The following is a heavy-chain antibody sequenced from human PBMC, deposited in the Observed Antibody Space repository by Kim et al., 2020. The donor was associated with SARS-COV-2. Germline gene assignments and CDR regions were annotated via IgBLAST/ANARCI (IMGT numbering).Heavy chain of an antibody. V-gene: IGHV4-59*01. D-gene: IGHD3-16*01. CDR2: IYYSGST. J-gene: IGHJ6*03. Sequence: SETLSLTCTVSGGSISSYYWSWIRQPPGEGLEWIGYIYYSGSTNYNPSLKSRVTISVDTSKNQFSLNLSSVTAADTAVYYCARTELGYYYYYMDVWGKGT. CDR3: ARTELGYYYYYMDV. CDR1: GGSISSYY.